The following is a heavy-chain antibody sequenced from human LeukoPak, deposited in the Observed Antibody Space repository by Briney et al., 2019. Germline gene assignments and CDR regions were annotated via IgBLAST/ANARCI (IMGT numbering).Heavy chain of an antibody. V-gene: IGHV3-23*01. D-gene: IGHD3-3*01. CDR2: ISESGGNT. CDR3: ARGTRSNFGAFDI. CDR1: VFTFSRYA. J-gene: IGHJ3*02. Sequence: GGSLRLSCAASVFTFSRYAMSWVRQAPGKGLEGVSGISESGGNTYYADSVKGRFTISRDNSKNTLYLQMTILRAEDTAVYYCARGTRSNFGAFDIWGQGTMVTVSS.